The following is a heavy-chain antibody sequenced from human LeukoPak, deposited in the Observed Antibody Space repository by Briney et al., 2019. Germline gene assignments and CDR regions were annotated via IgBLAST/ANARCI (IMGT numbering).Heavy chain of an antibody. Sequence: SVKVSCRASGYSLTSYFMHWVRQAPGQGLEWMGGIIPIFGTANYAQKFQGRVTITADKSTSTAYMELSSLRSEDAAVYYCARAQDYGGNPGDAFDIWGQGTMVTVSS. CDR2: IIPIFGTA. V-gene: IGHV1-69*06. J-gene: IGHJ3*02. D-gene: IGHD4-23*01. CDR1: GYSLTSYF. CDR3: ARAQDYGGNPGDAFDI.